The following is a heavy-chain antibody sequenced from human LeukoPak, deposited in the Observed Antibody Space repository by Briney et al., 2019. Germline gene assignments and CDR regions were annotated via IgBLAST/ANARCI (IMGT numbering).Heavy chain of an antibody. CDR3: ARRGGSYKRFDY. Sequence: PSETLSLTCAVYGGSFSGYYWSWIRQPPEKGLEWIGEINHSGSTNYNPSLKSRVTISVDTSKNQFSLKLSSVTAADTAVYYCARRGGSYKRFDYWGQGTLVTVSS. J-gene: IGHJ4*02. D-gene: IGHD1-26*01. CDR1: GGSFSGYY. CDR2: INHSGST. V-gene: IGHV4-34*01.